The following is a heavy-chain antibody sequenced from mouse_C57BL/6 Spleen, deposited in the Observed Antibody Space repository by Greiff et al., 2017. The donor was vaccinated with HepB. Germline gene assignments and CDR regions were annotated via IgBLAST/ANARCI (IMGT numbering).Heavy chain of an antibody. CDR3: ARRGDYDDY. J-gene: IGHJ2*01. Sequence: QVQLKQPGAELVKPGASVKLSCKASGYTFTSYWMQWVKQRPGQGLEWIGEIDPSDSYTNYNQKFKGKATLTVDTSSSTAYMQLSSLTSEDSAVYYCARRGDYDDYWGQGTTLTVSS. V-gene: IGHV1-50*01. D-gene: IGHD2-4*01. CDR1: GYTFTSYW. CDR2: IDPSDSYT.